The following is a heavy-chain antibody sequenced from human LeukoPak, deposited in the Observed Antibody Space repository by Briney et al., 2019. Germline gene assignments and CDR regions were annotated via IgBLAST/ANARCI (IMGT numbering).Heavy chain of an antibody. V-gene: IGHV3-7*05. CDR3: ASTTISPVGGMDV. CDR2: IKQDGSEK. Sequence: PGGSLRLSCAASGFTFSSYWMSWVRQAPGKGLELVANIKQDGSEKYYVDSVKCRFTISRDSAKNSLYLQVNSLRAEDTAVYYCASTTISPVGGMDVWGQGTTVTVSS. D-gene: IGHD2/OR15-2a*01. CDR1: GFTFSSYW. J-gene: IGHJ6*02.